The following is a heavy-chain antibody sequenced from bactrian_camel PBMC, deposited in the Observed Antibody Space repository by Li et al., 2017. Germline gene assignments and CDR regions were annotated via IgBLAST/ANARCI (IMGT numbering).Heavy chain of an antibody. D-gene: IGHD3*01. CDR1: GYTYSSTF. Sequence: HVQLVESGGGSVQAGGSLRLSCAASGYTYSSTFCMGWFRQAPGRQREGVAAIDRDGTTVYKDSVKGRFTISRDNAENTLYLQMNSLKTEDTAVYYCATHTWAIWGQGTQVTVS. V-gene: IGHV3S53*01. CDR3: ATHTWAI. CDR2: IDRDGTT. J-gene: IGHJ4*01.